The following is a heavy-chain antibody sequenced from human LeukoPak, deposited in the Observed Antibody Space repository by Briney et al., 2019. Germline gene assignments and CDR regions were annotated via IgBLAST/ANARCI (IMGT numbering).Heavy chain of an antibody. J-gene: IGHJ3*02. CDR2: ICYSGST. CDR3: ARDRTGDDAFDI. CDR1: GGSVSSGSYY. V-gene: IGHV4-61*01. D-gene: IGHD7-27*01. Sequence: SEILSLTCTVSGGSVSSGSYYWSWIRQPPGKGLEWIGYICYSGSTNYNPSLKSRVTISVDTSKNQFSLKLSSVTAADTAVYYCARDRTGDDAFDIWGQGTMVTVSS.